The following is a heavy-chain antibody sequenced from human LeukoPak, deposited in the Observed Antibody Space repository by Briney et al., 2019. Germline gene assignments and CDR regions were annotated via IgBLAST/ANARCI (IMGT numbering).Heavy chain of an antibody. CDR1: GYRFTSYW. CDR2: IYPGDSDT. CDR3: ARRDSISWYVDY. Sequence: GESLKISCKGSGYRFTSYWIGWVRQMPGKGLEWMGIIYPGDSDTRYSPSFQGQVTTSADKSSSTAYLQWSSLRASDTAMYYCARRDSISWYVDYWGQGTLVTVSS. D-gene: IGHD6-13*01. J-gene: IGHJ4*02. V-gene: IGHV5-51*01.